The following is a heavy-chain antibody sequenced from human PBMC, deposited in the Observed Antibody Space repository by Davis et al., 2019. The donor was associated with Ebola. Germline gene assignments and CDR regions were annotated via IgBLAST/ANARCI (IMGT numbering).Heavy chain of an antibody. J-gene: IGHJ6*04. CDR3: ARDGIATFGKVKYYYGMDV. CDR2: IYSGGST. V-gene: IGHV3-NL1*01. Sequence: GGSLRLSCAASGFTFRSYVMHWVRQAPGKGLEWVSIIYSGGSTYYADSVKGRFTISRDNAKNTLYLQMNSLRVEDTAVYYCARDGIATFGKVKYYYGMDVWGKGTTVTVSS. CDR1: GFTFRSYV. D-gene: IGHD6-13*01.